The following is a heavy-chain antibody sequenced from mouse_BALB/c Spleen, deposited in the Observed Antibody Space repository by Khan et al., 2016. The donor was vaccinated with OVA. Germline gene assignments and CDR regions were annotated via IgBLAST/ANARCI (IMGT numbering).Heavy chain of an antibody. CDR1: GFSLTNYG. V-gene: IGHV2-3*01. J-gene: IGHJ1*01. D-gene: IGHD1-1*02. CDR3: AKFYYGGVSNWYFDV. Sequence: QVQLKESGPGLVAPSQSLSITCTVSGFSLTNYGVSWVRQPPGKGLEWLGVVWGDGNTNYPSALKSRLSISKDNSKSQVFLKLNSLQTDYTATYYCAKFYYGGVSNWYFDVWGAGTTVTVSS. CDR2: VWGDGNT.